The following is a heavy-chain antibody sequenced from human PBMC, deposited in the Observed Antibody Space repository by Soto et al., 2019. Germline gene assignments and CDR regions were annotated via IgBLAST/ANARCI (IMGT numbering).Heavy chain of an antibody. V-gene: IGHV5-51*01. CDR2: IYPGDSDP. Sequence: GESLKISCKGSGYSFTSYWIGWVRQMPGKGLEWMGIIYPGDSDPRYSPSFQVMVTISADKSISTAYLQWSRLKASDTAMYYCARLLARDIVVVPAANAVEIAFDIWGQGTMVTVSS. CDR1: GYSFTSYW. CDR3: ARLLARDIVVVPAANAVEIAFDI. J-gene: IGHJ3*02. D-gene: IGHD2-2*01.